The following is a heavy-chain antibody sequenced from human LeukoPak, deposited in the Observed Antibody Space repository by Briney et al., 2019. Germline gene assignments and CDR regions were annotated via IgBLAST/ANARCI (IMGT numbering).Heavy chain of an antibody. J-gene: IGHJ6*02. CDR3: ARDGKPNDSSSSGRGYYYYGMDV. Sequence: ASVKVSCKASGGTFSSYAISWVRQAPGQGLEWMGIINPSGRITSHAQKFQGRVTITRETSTSTVYMELSSLRSEDTAVYSCARDGKPNDSSSSGRGYYYYGMDVWGQGTTVTVSS. D-gene: IGHD6-6*01. CDR1: GGTFSSYA. CDR2: INPSGRIT. V-gene: IGHV1-46*01.